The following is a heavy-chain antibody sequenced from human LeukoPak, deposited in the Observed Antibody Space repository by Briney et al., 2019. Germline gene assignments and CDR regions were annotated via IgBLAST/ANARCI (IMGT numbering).Heavy chain of an antibody. CDR1: GYTFTGYY. CDR3: ARASSGRQYYFDY. CDR2: INPNSGGT. V-gene: IGHV1-2*02. D-gene: IGHD6-19*01. J-gene: IGHJ4*02. Sequence: ASVKVSCKASGYTFTGYYMHWVRQAPGQGLEWMGWINPNSGGTDYAQKFPGRVTMTRDTSISTAYMELNRLRSDDTAMYYCARASSGRQYYFDYWGQGTLVTVSP.